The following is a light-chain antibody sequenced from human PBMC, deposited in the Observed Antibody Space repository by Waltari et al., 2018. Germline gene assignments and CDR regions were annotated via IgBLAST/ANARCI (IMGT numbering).Light chain of an antibody. CDR2: RVS. CDR1: TGELGGSNS. Sequence: QSALPQPASVSGSPGQSITISCTGTTGELGGSNSVPWYQQSPGEAPKLIIFRVSNRPSGVSRRFSGSKSGNTASLTISGLQAEDEADYYCNSYINSRTVVFGAGTKLTVL. CDR3: NSYINSRTVV. V-gene: IGLV2-14*03. J-gene: IGLJ2*01.